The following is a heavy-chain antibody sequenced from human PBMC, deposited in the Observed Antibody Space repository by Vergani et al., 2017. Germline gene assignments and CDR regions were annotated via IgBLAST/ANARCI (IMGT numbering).Heavy chain of an antibody. J-gene: IGHJ6*02. D-gene: IGHD3-22*01. Sequence: EVQLVESGGGLVQPGGSLRLSCAASGFTVSSNYMSWVRQAPGKGLEWVSVIYSGGSTYYADSVKGRFTISRDNSKNTLYLQMNSLRAEDTAVYYCARATQGPYYYDRGDYYYYGMDVWGQGTTVTVSS. CDR3: ARATQGPYYYDRGDYYYYGMDV. CDR2: IYSGGST. V-gene: IGHV3-66*01. CDR1: GFTVSSNY.